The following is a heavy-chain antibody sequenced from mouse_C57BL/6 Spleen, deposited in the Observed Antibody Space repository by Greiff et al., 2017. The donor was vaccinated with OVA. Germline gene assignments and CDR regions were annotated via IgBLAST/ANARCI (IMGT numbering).Heavy chain of an antibody. Sequence: VQLQQSGPELVKPGASVKISCKASGYAFSSSWMNWVKQRPGKGLEWIGRIYPGDGDTNYNGKFKGKATLTADKSSSTAYMQLSSLTSEDSAVYFGAREDYYGSSYDAMDYWGQGTSVTVSS. V-gene: IGHV1-82*01. D-gene: IGHD1-1*01. J-gene: IGHJ4*01. CDR3: AREDYYGSSYDAMDY. CDR2: IYPGDGDT. CDR1: GYAFSSSW.